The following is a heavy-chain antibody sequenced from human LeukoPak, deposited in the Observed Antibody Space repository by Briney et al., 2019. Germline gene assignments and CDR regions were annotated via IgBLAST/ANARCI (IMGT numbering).Heavy chain of an antibody. V-gene: IGHV1-69*05. D-gene: IGHD1-26*01. CDR2: IIPIFGTA. Sequence: GASVKVSCKASGGTFSSYAISWVRQAPGQGLEWMGGIIPIFGTANYAQKFQGRVTMTRDTSTSTVYMELSSLRSEDTAVYYCARVTRRYSGSRDMDYWGQGTLVTVSS. CDR1: GGTFSSYA. CDR3: ARVTRRYSGSRDMDY. J-gene: IGHJ4*02.